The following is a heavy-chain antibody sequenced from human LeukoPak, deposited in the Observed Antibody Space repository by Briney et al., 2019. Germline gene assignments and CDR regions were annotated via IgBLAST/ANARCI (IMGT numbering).Heavy chain of an antibody. Sequence: SVKVSCKASGGSFNNYGLSWVRQAPGQGLEWMGGIIPTFGTPEYTQKFQGRLTITADGSTNTVYMELSSLRSEDTAMYYCARPSKYDGNPLGEYFYYYAMDVWGQGTTVTVSS. CDR2: IIPTFGTP. CDR3: ARPSKYDGNPLGEYFYYYAMDV. V-gene: IGHV1-69*13. J-gene: IGHJ6*02. CDR1: GGSFNNYG. D-gene: IGHD3-10*01.